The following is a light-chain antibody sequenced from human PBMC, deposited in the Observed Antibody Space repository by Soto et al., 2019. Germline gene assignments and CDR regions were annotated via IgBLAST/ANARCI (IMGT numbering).Light chain of an antibody. Sequence: EVLLTQSPCTLSLSPGERATLSCRASQSVSNSVGWYQQKPGQAPRLLIYGASSRATGIPDRFTGGGSGTDLTLTISRLEHEEFAVYYCQQFSSYPLTFGGGTKL. CDR1: QSVSNS. CDR2: GAS. J-gene: IGKJ4*01. CDR3: QQFSSYPLT. V-gene: IGKV3-20*01.